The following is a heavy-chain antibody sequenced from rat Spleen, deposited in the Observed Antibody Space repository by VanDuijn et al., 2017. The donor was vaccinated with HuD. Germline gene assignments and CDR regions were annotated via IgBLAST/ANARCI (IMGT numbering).Heavy chain of an antibody. D-gene: IGHD1-4*01. CDR3: ARDENGYINQWFAY. V-gene: IGHV2-41*01. CDR2: IWNIGGT. CDR1: GFSLTSYN. Sequence: QVQLKESGPGLVQPSQTLSLTCTVAGFSLTSYNVHWIRQPPGKGPEWMGVIWNIGGTRYNSALKSRLSITKDTSKSQVFLKMNSLQTEDTATYYCARDENGYINQWFAYWGQGTLVTVSS. J-gene: IGHJ3*01.